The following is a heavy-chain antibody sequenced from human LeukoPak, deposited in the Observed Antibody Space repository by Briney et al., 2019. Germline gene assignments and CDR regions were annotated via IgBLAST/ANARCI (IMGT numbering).Heavy chain of an antibody. D-gene: IGHD3-3*01. V-gene: IGHV1-18*01. CDR2: ISAYNGNT. Sequence: ASVKVSCKASGYTVTSYGISWVRQAPGQGLEWMGWISAYNGNTNYAQKLQGRVTMTTDTSTSTAYMELRSLRSDDTAVYYCARDSRITIFGVVIDDAFDIWGQGTMVTVSS. J-gene: IGHJ3*02. CDR1: GYTVTSYG. CDR3: ARDSRITIFGVVIDDAFDI.